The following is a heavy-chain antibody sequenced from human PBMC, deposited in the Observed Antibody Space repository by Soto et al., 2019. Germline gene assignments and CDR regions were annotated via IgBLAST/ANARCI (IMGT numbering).Heavy chain of an antibody. V-gene: IGHV3-23*01. CDR1: GFTFNTSA. CDR2: ISDSGGST. Sequence: PGGSLRLSCAASGFTFNTSAMSWARQAPGQGLEWVSAISDSGGSTYYGDSVKGRFTISRDNSKNTLYLQMNSLRAEDTAVYYCAKAASYGSGSLDPWGQGTLVTVSS. J-gene: IGHJ5*02. CDR3: AKAASYGSGSLDP. D-gene: IGHD3-10*01.